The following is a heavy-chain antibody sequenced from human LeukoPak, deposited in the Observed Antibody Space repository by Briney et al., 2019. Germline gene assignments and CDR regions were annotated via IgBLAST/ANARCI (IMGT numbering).Heavy chain of an antibody. V-gene: IGHV3-15*01. CDR2: IKSKTDGGTT. J-gene: IGHJ4*02. CDR1: GFTFSNAW. Sequence: GGSLRLSCAASGFTFSNAWMSWVRQAPGKGLEWVGRIKSKTDGGTTDYAAPVKGRFTISRDDSKNTLYLQMNSLRAEDTAVYYCARLKIVVVPAAIPSGYDYFDYWGQGTLVTVSS. D-gene: IGHD2-2*01. CDR3: ARLKIVVVPAAIPSGYDYFDY.